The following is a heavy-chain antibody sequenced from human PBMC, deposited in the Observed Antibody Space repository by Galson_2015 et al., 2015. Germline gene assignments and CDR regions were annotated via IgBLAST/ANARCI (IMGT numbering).Heavy chain of an antibody. Sequence: SETLSLTCAVSGGSISSSNWWNWVRQPPGKGLEWIGEIYHSESTNYNPSLKSRVTISVDKSKNQFSLKLSSVTAADTAVYYCASLGYGSGSYWFDYWGQGTLVTVSS. CDR3: ASLGYGSGSYWFDY. V-gene: IGHV4-4*02. CDR1: GGSISSSNW. CDR2: IYHSEST. J-gene: IGHJ4*02. D-gene: IGHD3-10*01.